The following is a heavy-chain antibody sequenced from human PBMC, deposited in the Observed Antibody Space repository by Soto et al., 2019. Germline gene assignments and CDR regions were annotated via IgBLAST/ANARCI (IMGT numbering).Heavy chain of an antibody. CDR1: GFSLSTSGMR. V-gene: IGHV2-70*04. D-gene: IGHD6-19*01. J-gene: IGHJ3*02. CDR2: IDWDDDK. Sequence: SGPTLVNPTQTLTLTCTFSGFSLSTSGMRVSWIRQPPGKALEWLARIDWDDDKFYSTSLKTRLTISKDTSKNQVVLTMTNMDPVDTATYYCARISGSRYQWAFDIWGQGTMVTVSS. CDR3: ARISGSRYQWAFDI.